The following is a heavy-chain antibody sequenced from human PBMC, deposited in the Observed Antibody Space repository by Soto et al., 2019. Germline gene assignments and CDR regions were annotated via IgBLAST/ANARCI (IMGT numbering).Heavy chain of an antibody. Sequence: GASVKVSCKASGGTFSSYAISWVRQAPGQGLEWMGGIIPIFGTANYAQKFQGRVTITADESTSTAYMELSSLRSEDTAVYYCASGDYYDSSGSIQGFDYWGQGTLVTVSS. J-gene: IGHJ4*02. CDR1: GGTFSSYA. CDR3: ASGDYYDSSGSIQGFDY. D-gene: IGHD3-22*01. CDR2: IIPIFGTA. V-gene: IGHV1-69*13.